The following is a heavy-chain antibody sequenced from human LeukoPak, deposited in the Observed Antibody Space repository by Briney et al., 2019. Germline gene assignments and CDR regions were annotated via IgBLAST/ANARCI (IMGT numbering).Heavy chain of an antibody. J-gene: IGHJ6*03. CDR2: INSDGSST. D-gene: IGHD3-3*01. CDR1: DFAFSSLS. V-gene: IGHV3-74*01. Sequence: GGSLRLSCAAYDFAFSSLSIHWVRQAPGKGLVWVSRINSDGSSTRYADSVKGRFTISRDNAKNSLYLQMNSLRAEDTAVYYCARCEWHYYHYYMDVWGKGTTVTVSS. CDR3: ARCEWHYYHYYMDV.